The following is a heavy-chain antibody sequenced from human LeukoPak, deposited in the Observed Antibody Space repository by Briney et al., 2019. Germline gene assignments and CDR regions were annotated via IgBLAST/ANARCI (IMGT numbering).Heavy chain of an antibody. CDR1: GFTFSSYG. V-gene: IGHV3-30*02. Sequence: PGGSLRLSCAASGFTFSSYGMPWVCQAPGKGLEWVAFIRYDGSNKYYADSVKGRFTISRDNSKNTLYLQMNSLRAEDTAVYYCAKDLGVSMVRGALDSGGQGTLVTVPS. CDR2: IRYDGSNK. CDR3: AKDLGVSMVRGALDS. J-gene: IGHJ4*02. D-gene: IGHD3-10*01.